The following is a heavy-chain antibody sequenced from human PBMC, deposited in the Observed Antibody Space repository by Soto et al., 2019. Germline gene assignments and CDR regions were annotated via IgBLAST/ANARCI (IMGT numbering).Heavy chain of an antibody. V-gene: IGHV3-23*01. CDR2: ISGSGGST. J-gene: IGHJ4*02. D-gene: IGHD1-7*01. CDR3: AKVEDNWNYYFDF. CDR1: GFTFSSYA. Sequence: GGSLRLSCAASGFTFSSYAMSWVRQAPGKGLEWVSAISGSGGSTYYADSVKGRFTISRDNSKNTLYLQMNSLRAEDTAVDYGAKVEDNWNYYFDFWGQGTLVTVSS.